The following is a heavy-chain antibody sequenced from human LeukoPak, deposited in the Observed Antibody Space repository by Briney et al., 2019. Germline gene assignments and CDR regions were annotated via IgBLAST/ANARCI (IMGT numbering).Heavy chain of an antibody. CDR3: ARGKQQLATALDY. D-gene: IGHD6-13*01. CDR1: GGSFSGYY. J-gene: IGHJ4*02. V-gene: IGHV4-34*01. CDR2: INHSGST. Sequence: SETLSLTCAVSGGSFSGYYWSWIRQPPGKGLEWIGEINHSGSTNYNPSLKSRVTISVDTSKNQFSLKLSSVTAADTAVYYCARGKQQLATALDYWGQGTLVTVSS.